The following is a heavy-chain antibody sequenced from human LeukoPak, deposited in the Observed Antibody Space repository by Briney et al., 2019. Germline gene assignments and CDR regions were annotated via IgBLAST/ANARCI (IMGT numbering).Heavy chain of an antibody. J-gene: IGHJ4*02. CDR1: GGSISSYY. Sequence: PSETLSLTCTVSGGSISSYYWSWIRQPAGKGLEWIGRIYTSGSTNYNPSLKSRVTMSVDTSKNQFSLKLSSVTAAGTAVYYCARDYYDSSGYYWWYFDYWGQGTLVTVSS. D-gene: IGHD3-22*01. CDR2: IYTSGST. CDR3: ARDYYDSSGYYWWYFDY. V-gene: IGHV4-4*07.